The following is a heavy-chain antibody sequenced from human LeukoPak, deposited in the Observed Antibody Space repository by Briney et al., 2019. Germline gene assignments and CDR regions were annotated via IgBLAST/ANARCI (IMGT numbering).Heavy chain of an antibody. D-gene: IGHD6-19*01. CDR3: ARGGVSSAWYFVY. J-gene: IGHJ4*02. V-gene: IGHV3-21*01. CDR2: ISSSSSYI. Sequence: PGGSLRLSCAASGFTFGSYAMSWVRQAPGKGLEWVSSISSSSSYIYYADSVKGRFTISRDNAKNSLYLQMNSLRAEDTAVYYCARGGVSSAWYFVYWGQGTLVTVSS. CDR1: GFTFGSYA.